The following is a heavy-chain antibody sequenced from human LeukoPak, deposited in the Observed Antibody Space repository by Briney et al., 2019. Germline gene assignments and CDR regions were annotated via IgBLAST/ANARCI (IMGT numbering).Heavy chain of an antibody. J-gene: IGHJ4*02. D-gene: IGHD1-26*01. Sequence: ASVKVSCKPSGYTFTSYDINWVRQATGQGLEWMGWMNPNSGNTGYAQKFQGRVTITRNTSISTAYMELSSLRSEDTAVYYCARGWEPYYFDYWGQGTLVTVSS. CDR2: MNPNSGNT. CDR3: ARGWEPYYFDY. V-gene: IGHV1-8*03. CDR1: GYTFTSYD.